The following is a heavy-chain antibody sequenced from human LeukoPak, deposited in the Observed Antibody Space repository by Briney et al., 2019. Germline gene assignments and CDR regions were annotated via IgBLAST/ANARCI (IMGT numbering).Heavy chain of an antibody. J-gene: IGHJ6*03. Sequence: ASVKVSCKASGGTFSSYAISWVRQAPGQGLEWMGGIIPIFGTANYAQKFQGRVTITTDESTSTAYIELSSLRSEDTAVYYCARDPYSRGPYYYYYMDVWGKGTTVTVSS. CDR3: ARDPYSRGPYYYYYMDV. CDR1: GGTFSSYA. V-gene: IGHV1-69*05. D-gene: IGHD2-21*01. CDR2: IIPIFGTA.